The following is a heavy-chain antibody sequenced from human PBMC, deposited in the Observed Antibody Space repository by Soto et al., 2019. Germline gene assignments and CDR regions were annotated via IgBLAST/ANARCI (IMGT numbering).Heavy chain of an antibody. D-gene: IGHD3-16*02. V-gene: IGHV1-8*01. Sequence: QVQLVQSGAEVKKPGASVKVSCKASGYTFTSYDINWVRQATGQGLEWMGWMNPNSGNTGYAQKFQGRVTMTRNTSLSTAYMELSSLRSEDTAVYYCAGGEWVDYVWGSYRSNWFDPWGQGTLVTVSS. CDR1: GYTFTSYD. CDR3: AGGEWVDYVWGSYRSNWFDP. CDR2: MNPNSGNT. J-gene: IGHJ5*02.